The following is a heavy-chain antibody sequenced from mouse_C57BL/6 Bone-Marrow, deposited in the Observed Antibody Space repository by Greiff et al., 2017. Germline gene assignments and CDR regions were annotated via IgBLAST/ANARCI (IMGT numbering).Heavy chain of an antibody. Sequence: QVQLKQPGAELVKPGASVKMSCKASGYTFTSYWITWVKQRPGQGLEWIGDIYPGSGSTNYNEKFKSKATLTVDTSSSTAYMQLSSLTSEDSAVDSCARWVLRLDYAMDYWGQGTSVTVSS. CDR1: GYTFTSYW. D-gene: IGHD2-3*01. J-gene: IGHJ4*01. CDR3: ARWVLRLDYAMDY. CDR2: IYPGSGST. V-gene: IGHV1-55*01.